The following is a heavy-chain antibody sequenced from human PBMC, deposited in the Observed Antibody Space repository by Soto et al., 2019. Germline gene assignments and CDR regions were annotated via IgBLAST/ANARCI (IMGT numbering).Heavy chain of an antibody. CDR2: ISSSGSTI. CDR3: ARDRGLSSGRPTYYYYYGMDV. Sequence: GGSLRLSCAASGFTFSDYYMSWIRQAPGKGLEWVSYISSSGSTIYYADSVKGRFTISRDNAKNTLYLQMNSLRAEDTAVYYCARDRGLSSGRPTYYYYYGMDVWGQGTTVTVSS. D-gene: IGHD6-6*01. V-gene: IGHV3-11*04. CDR1: GFTFSDYY. J-gene: IGHJ6*02.